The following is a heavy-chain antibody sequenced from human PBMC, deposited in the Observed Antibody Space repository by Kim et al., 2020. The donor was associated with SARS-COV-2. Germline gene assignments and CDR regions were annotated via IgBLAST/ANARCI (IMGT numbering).Heavy chain of an antibody. D-gene: IGHD3-10*01. CDR1: GFTFSRFW. CDR3: ARDAVEMDWGVVNLFDP. CDR2: INQDGSKK. V-gene: IGHV3-7*03. Sequence: GGSLRLSCAASGFTFSRFWMSWVRQTPGKGLEWVANINQDGSKKYYMDSVKGRITISRDNAKNSLDLQMNNLRTEDTAVYYCARDAVEMDWGVVNLFDP. J-gene: IGHJ5*02.